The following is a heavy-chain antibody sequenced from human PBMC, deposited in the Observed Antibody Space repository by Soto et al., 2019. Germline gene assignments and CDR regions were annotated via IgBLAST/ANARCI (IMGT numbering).Heavy chain of an antibody. Sequence: PXGTLSLTCIVSGECISSRSYYGGWIRQPPGKGLEWIGSIYYSGRTYYNPSFKSRVTISIDTSKNQFSLKLSSVTATDTAVYYCARQRTTVVTQAYFDHWGQGALVTVSS. CDR3: ARQRTTVVTQAYFDH. J-gene: IGHJ4*02. CDR2: IYYSGRT. V-gene: IGHV4-39*01. CDR1: GECISSRSYY. D-gene: IGHD2-21*02.